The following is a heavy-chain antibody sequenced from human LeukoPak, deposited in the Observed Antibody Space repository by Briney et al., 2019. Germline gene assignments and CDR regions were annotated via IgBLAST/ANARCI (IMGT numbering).Heavy chain of an antibody. CDR2: IYYSGST. D-gene: IGHD3-3*01. V-gene: IGHV4-59*01. CDR1: GGSISSYY. J-gene: IGHJ5*02. CDR3: ARGLYYDFWSGYSNWFDP. Sequence: PSETLSLTCTVSGGSISSYYWSWIRQPPGKGLEWIGYIYYSGSTNYNPSLKSRVTISVDTSKNQFSLKLSSVTAADTAVYYCARGLYYDFWSGYSNWFDPWGQGTLVTVSS.